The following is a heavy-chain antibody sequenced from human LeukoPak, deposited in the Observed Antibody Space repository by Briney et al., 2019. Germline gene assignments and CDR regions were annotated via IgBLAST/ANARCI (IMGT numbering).Heavy chain of an antibody. CDR3: ARGSIIAVAGTGIDY. J-gene: IGHJ4*02. CDR1: GGSFSGYY. Sequence: PETLSLTCAVYGGSFSGYYWSWIRQPPGKGLEWIGEINHSGSTNYNPSLKSRVTISVDTSKNQFSLKLSSVTAADTAVYYCARGSIIAVAGTGIDYWGQGTLVTVSS. V-gene: IGHV4-34*01. D-gene: IGHD6-19*01. CDR2: INHSGST.